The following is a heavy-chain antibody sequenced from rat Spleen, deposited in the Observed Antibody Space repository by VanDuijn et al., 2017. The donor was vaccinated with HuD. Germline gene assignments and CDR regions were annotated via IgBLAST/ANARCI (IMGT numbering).Heavy chain of an antibody. CDR2: IFYDGNRA. D-gene: IGHD1-4*01. V-gene: IGHV5S10*01. J-gene: IGHJ3*01. CDR3: TAHGNRVSRFAY. CDR1: GFSFSDYN. Sequence: EVQLVESGGGLVQPGRSLILSCAASGFSFSDYNMAWVRQAPKKGLEWVATIFYDGNRAYYRDSVKGRFTISRDNAKSTLSLQMDSLRSEDTATYYCTAHGNRVSRFAYWGQGTLVTVSS.